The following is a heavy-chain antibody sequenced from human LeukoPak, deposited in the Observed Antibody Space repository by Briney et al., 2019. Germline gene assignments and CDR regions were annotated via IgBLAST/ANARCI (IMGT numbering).Heavy chain of an antibody. CDR3: ARTTYFCSSTICYPNWFDH. Sequence: SQTLSLTCTVSGGSISSGDYYWSWIRQPPGKGLEWIGYIYYSGNTYYNPSLRSRVTISVDTSKNQFSLKLTSVTAADTAVYYCARTTYFCSSTICYPNWFDHWGQGSLVTVSS. CDR1: GGSISSGDYY. J-gene: IGHJ5*02. CDR2: IYYSGNT. V-gene: IGHV4-30-4*01. D-gene: IGHD2-2*01.